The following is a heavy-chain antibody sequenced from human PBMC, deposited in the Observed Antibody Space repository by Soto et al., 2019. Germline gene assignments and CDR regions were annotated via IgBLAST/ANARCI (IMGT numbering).Heavy chain of an antibody. CDR1: GFTFSSYG. CDR3: ASSMVRGVIPPYYYGMDV. D-gene: IGHD3-10*01. J-gene: IGHJ6*02. V-gene: IGHV3-30*03. CDR2: ISYDGSNK. Sequence: QVQLVESGGGVVQPGRSLRLSCAASGFTFSSYGMHWVRQAPGKGLEWVAVISYDGSNKYYADSVKGRFTISRDNSKNTLYLQMNSLRAEDTAVYYCASSMVRGVIPPYYYGMDVWGQGTTVTVSS.